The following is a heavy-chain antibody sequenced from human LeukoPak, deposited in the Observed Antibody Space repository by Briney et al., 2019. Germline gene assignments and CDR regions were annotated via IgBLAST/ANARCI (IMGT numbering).Heavy chain of an antibody. V-gene: IGHV3-23*01. J-gene: IGHJ4*02. Sequence: GGSLRLSCAASGFTVSTNAMSWVRQAPGRGLEWVSGIGGDGGTHYADSVRGRFSIFRDNSKNTVYLQMNSLRDDDTAVYHCAKDLSWWAAVDFWSQGMLVTVSS. CDR2: IGGDGGT. CDR1: GFTVSTNA. CDR3: AKDLSWWAAVDF. D-gene: IGHD2-8*02.